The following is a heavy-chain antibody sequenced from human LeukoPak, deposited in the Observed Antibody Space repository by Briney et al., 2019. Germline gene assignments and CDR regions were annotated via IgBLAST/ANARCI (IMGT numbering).Heavy chain of an antibody. D-gene: IGHD5-18*01. CDR3: AGRGESVYSYDYGALDI. CDR1: GDTFSSQG. Sequence: SVKVSCKASGDTFSSQGISWVRQAPGHGLEWMGRIIPKYGAPNYAQRFLGRLTITADRSTKTAYMELSSLRSEDTAIYYCAGRGESVYSYDYGALDIWGQGTRVTVSP. J-gene: IGHJ3*02. V-gene: IGHV1-69*06. CDR2: IIPKYGAP.